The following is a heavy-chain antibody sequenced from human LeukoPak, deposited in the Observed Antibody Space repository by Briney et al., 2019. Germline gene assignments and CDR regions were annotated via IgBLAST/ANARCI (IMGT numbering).Heavy chain of an antibody. D-gene: IGHD3-3*01. CDR3: ARGLRYDFWSGYHTFDY. CDR1: GGSISSYY. CDR2: IYTSGST. Sequence: PSETLSLTCTVSGGSISSYYWSWIRQPAGKGLEWIGRIYTSGSTNYNPSLKSRVTMSVDTSKNQCSLKLSSVTAADTAVYYCARGLRYDFWSGYHTFDYWGQGTLVTVSS. J-gene: IGHJ4*02. V-gene: IGHV4-4*07.